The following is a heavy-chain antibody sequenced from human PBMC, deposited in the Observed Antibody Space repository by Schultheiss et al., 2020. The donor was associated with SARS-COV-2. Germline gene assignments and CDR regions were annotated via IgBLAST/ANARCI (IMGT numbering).Heavy chain of an antibody. CDR2: ISFDGSYK. J-gene: IGHJ4*02. CDR1: GFTFSSYA. Sequence: GGSLRLSCAASGFTFSSYAMHWVRQAPGKGLEWVALISFDGSYKYYADSVKGRFTISRDNAKNSLYLQMNSLRAEDTAVYYCARDEQPYYSSSLDYWGQGTLVTVSS. D-gene: IGHD6-6*01. V-gene: IGHV3-30*04. CDR3: ARDEQPYYSSSLDY.